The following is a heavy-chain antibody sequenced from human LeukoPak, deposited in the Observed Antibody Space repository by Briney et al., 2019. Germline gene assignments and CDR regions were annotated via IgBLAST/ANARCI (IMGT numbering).Heavy chain of an antibody. V-gene: IGHV4-39*01. Sequence: SETLSLTCTVSGGSISSSNYYWGWIRQPPGKGLEWIGSIYYSGSTYYHPSLKSRVTISVDTSKNQFSLKLSSVTAADTAVYYCARIGVDTATVIDWVSGGFDYWGQGTLVTVSS. J-gene: IGHJ4*02. D-gene: IGHD5-18*01. CDR1: GGSISSSNYY. CDR2: IYYSGST. CDR3: ARIGVDTATVIDWVSGGFDY.